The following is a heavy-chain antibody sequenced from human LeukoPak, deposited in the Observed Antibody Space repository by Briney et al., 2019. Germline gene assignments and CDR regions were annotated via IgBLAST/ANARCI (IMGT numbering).Heavy chain of an antibody. V-gene: IGHV3-66*01. CDR3: ARGPSCYQYP. D-gene: IGHD2-15*01. CDR2: IYSGGST. CDR1: EFSVGSNY. Sequence: GGSLRLSCAASEFSVGSNYMTWVRQAPGKGLEWVSLIYSGGSTYYADSVKGRFTISRDNSKNTLYLQMNSLRAEDTAVYYFARGPSCYQYPGGQGTLVTVSS. J-gene: IGHJ4*02.